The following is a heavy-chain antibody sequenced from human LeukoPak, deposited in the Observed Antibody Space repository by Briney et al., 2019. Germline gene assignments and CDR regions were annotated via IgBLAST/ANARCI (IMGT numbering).Heavy chain of an antibody. J-gene: IGHJ5*02. CDR3: ARAYCGGDCYSTHPSFRFDP. CDR1: GGSISSSSYY. D-gene: IGHD2-21*02. V-gene: IGHV4-39*07. Sequence: PSETLSLTCTVSGGSISSSSYYWGWIRQPPGKGLEWIGSIYYSGSTYYNPSLKSRVTISVDTSKNQFSLKLSSVTAADTAVYYCARAYCGGDCYSTHPSFRFDPWGQGTLVTVSS. CDR2: IYYSGST.